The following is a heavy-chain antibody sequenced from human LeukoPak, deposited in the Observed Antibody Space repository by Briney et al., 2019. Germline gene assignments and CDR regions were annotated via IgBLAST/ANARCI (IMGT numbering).Heavy chain of an antibody. Sequence: GASVKVSCKASGYTFTAYHIHWVRQAPGQGLEWMGRINPNSGGTNYVQKFQGRVTMTRDTSNSTAYMDLSGLTSDDTAVYYCARDATSEWELLNWGQGTLVTVSS. J-gene: IGHJ4*02. D-gene: IGHD1-26*01. V-gene: IGHV1-2*06. CDR2: INPNSGGT. CDR3: ARDATSEWELLN. CDR1: GYTFTAYH.